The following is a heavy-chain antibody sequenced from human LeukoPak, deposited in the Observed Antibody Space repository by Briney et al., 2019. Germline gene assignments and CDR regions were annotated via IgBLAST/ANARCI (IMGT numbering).Heavy chain of an antibody. Sequence: GGSLRLSCAASGFTFTSYAMSWVRQAPGKGLEWVSGTTTSGVTTYYADSVKGRLTISRDNSKSTLYLQMNSLRAEDTAVYYCATYGSGSYYRKVFDYWGQGTLVTVSS. D-gene: IGHD3-10*01. J-gene: IGHJ4*02. CDR3: ATYGSGSYYRKVFDY. CDR2: TTTSGVTT. V-gene: IGHV3-23*01. CDR1: GFTFTSYA.